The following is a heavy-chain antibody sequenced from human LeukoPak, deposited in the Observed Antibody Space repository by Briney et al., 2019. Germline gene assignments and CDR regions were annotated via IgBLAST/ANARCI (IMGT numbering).Heavy chain of an antibody. CDR1: GFTFSSYG. CDR2: IRYDGSNK. CDR3: AKARDTAMGGYFDY. J-gene: IGHJ4*02. Sequence: GRSLRLSCAASGFTFSSYGMHWVRQAPGKGLEWVAFIRYDGSNKYYPDSVKGRFTISRDNSKNTLYLQMNSLRAEDTAVYYCAKARDTAMGGYFDYWGQGTLVTVSS. D-gene: IGHD5-18*01. V-gene: IGHV3-30*02.